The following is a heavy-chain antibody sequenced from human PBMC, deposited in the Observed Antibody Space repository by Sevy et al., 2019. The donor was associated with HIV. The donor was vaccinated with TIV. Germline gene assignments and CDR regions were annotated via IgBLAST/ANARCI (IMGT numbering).Heavy chain of an antibody. J-gene: IGHJ4*02. CDR1: GYTFTSYG. CDR2: ISAYNGNT. Sequence: ASVKVTSKASGYTFTSYGISWVRQAPGQGLEWMGWISAYNGNTNYAQKLQGRVTMTTDTSTSTAYMELRSLRSDDTAVYYCAREEYSSPSGDYWGQGTLVTVSS. V-gene: IGHV1-18*01. CDR3: AREEYSSPSGDY. D-gene: IGHD6-6*01.